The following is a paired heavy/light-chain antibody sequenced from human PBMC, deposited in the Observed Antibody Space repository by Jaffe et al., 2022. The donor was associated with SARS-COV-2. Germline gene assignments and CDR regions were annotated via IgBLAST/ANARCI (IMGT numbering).Heavy chain of an antibody. J-gene: IGHJ4*02. CDR3: ARRMFTLDYFDY. CDR2: IYYNGNT. Sequence: QLQLQLSGPGLVKPSETLSLTCIVSGDSISSSRYYWGWIRQPPGKGLEWIGTIYYNGNTYYNPSLKSRITISVDTSKNQFSLNLSSVTAADTAVYYCARRMFTLDYFDYWGQGTLVTVSS. CDR1: GDSISSSRYY. V-gene: IGHV4-39*01. D-gene: IGHD3-10*02.
Light chain of an antibody. V-gene: IGKV4-1*01. CDR1: QNILYSSNNKNY. Sequence: DIVMTQSPDSLAVSLGERATINCKSSQNILYSSNNKNYLAWYQQKLGQPPKVLIYWASTRESGVPDRFSGGGSGTDFTLTISSLQAEDVAVYYCQQYYSSPYTFGQGTKLEIK. CDR2: WAS. CDR3: QQYYSSPYT. J-gene: IGKJ2*01.